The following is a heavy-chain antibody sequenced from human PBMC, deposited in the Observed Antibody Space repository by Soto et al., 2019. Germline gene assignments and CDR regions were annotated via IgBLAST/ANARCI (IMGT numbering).Heavy chain of an antibody. J-gene: IGHJ4*02. CDR1: GFTFSNAW. V-gene: IGHV3-15*01. D-gene: IGHD3-3*01. Sequence: GGSLRLSCAASGFTFSNAWMSWVRQAPGKGLEWVGRIKSKTDGGTTDYAAPVKGRFTISRDDSKNTLYLQMIILKTEDTAVYYCTTDDFWRGSKFTDYWGQGTLVTVSS. CDR3: TTDDFWRGSKFTDY. CDR2: IKSKTDGGTT.